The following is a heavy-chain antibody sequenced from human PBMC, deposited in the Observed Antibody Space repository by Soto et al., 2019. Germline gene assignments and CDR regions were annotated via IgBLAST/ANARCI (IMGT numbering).Heavy chain of an antibody. CDR3: ARSEMTYNWND. CDR1: GFTFRGDA. V-gene: IGHV3-23*01. Sequence: LRLSCVASGFTFRGDAMSWVRQAPGKGLEWVSSISGSGQMTHYADSVKGRFTISRDNSKNTLYLQMKSLRAEDTAVYYCARSEMTYNWNDWGQGTLVTVSS. D-gene: IGHD1-20*01. J-gene: IGHJ4*02. CDR2: ISGSGQMT.